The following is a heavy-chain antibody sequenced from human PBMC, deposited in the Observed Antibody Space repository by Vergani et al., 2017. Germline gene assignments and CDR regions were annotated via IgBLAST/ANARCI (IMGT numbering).Heavy chain of an antibody. CDR3: ARAEVIYDILTGYYIGPPGY. D-gene: IGHD3-9*01. CDR2: ISSSGSTI. Sequence: EVQLLESGGGLVQPGGSLRLSCAASGFTFSSYAMSWIRQAPGKGLEWVSYISSSGSTIYYADSVKGRFTISRDNAKNSLYLQMNSLRAEDTAVYYCARAEVIYDILTGYYIGPPGYWGQGTLVTVSS. J-gene: IGHJ4*02. CDR1: GFTFSSYA. V-gene: IGHV3-48*04.